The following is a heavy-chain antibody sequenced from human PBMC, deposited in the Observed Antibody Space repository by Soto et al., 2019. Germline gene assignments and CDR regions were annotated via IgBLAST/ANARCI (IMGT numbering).Heavy chain of an antibody. D-gene: IGHD3-10*01. Sequence: PSETLSLTCTVSGSSIISGGYYWSWIRQHPGKGLEWIGYIYYIGSTYYNPSLKSRVTISVDTSKNQFSLKLSSVTAADTAVYYCASITMVRGVIHAFDIWGQGTMVTVS. CDR3: ASITMVRGVIHAFDI. CDR1: GSSIISGGYY. CDR2: IYYIGST. V-gene: IGHV4-31*03. J-gene: IGHJ3*02.